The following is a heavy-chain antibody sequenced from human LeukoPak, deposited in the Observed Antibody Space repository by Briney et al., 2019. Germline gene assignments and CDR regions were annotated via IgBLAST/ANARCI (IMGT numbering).Heavy chain of an antibody. J-gene: IGHJ4*02. CDR2: IIPILGIA. CDR3: ARDTGSVVVVTAIPYYFDY. V-gene: IGHV1-69*04. CDR1: GYTFTSYY. D-gene: IGHD2-21*02. Sequence: ASVKVSCKASGYTFTSYYMHWVRQAPGQGLEWMGRIIPILGIANYAQKFQGRVTITADKSTSTAYMELSSLRSEDTAVYYCARDTGSVVVVTAIPYYFDYWGQGTLVTVSS.